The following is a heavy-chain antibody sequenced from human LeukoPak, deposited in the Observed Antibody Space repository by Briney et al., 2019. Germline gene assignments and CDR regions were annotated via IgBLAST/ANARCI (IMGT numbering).Heavy chain of an antibody. CDR3: ARGGSSWPIPPHWFDY. CDR1: GDSITTGNYY. J-gene: IGHJ4*02. D-gene: IGHD6-13*01. Sequence: SEALSLTCTVSGDSITTGNYYWSWVRQPAGKGLEWIGHVYTSGATNSNPSLKNRVSISIDPSKNQFSLDLDSVTAADTAVYYCARGGSSWPIPPHWFDYWGPGVLVTVSS. CDR2: VYTSGAT. V-gene: IGHV4-61*09.